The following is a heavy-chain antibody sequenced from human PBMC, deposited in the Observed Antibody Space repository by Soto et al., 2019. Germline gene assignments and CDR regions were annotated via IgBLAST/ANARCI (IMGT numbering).Heavy chain of an antibody. CDR1: RYPFTSYG. CDR2: ISAYNGNT. V-gene: IGHV1-18*04. Sequence: AASVNVYLKSCRYPFTSYGISLVRQAPGQGLEWMGWISAYNGNTNYAQKIQGRVTMTTDTSTSTAYMELRSLRSDDTAVYYCARDIVGMDVWGQGTTVTVSS. J-gene: IGHJ6*01. D-gene: IGHD2-15*01. CDR3: ARDIVGMDV.